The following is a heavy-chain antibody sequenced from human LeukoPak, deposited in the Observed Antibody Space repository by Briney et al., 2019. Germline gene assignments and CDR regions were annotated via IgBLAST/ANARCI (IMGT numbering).Heavy chain of an antibody. J-gene: IGHJ6*03. CDR3: ARVTTMVRGVIFRNYYYYMDV. V-gene: IGHV4-34*01. Sequence: SETLSLTCAVYGGSFSGYYWNFIRQPPGKGLEWIGEIYHSGSTNYNPSLKSRVTISVDKSKNQFSLKLSSVTAADTAVYYCARVTTMVRGVIFRNYYYYMDVWGKGTTVTVSS. CDR2: IYHSGST. CDR1: GGSFSGYY. D-gene: IGHD3-10*01.